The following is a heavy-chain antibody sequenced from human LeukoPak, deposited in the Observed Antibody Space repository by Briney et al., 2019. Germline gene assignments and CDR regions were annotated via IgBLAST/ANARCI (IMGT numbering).Heavy chain of an antibody. D-gene: IGHD5-12*01. V-gene: IGHV1-8*01. Sequence: AASVKVSCKASGYTFTNYDISWVRQATGQGLEWMGWMNPNSGNTGYAEKFQGRVTMTRDTSISTAYMGLSSLRSDDTAVYYCARNSGLADCWGQGTLVTVSS. CDR2: MNPNSGNT. CDR1: GYTFTNYD. J-gene: IGHJ4*02. CDR3: ARNSGLADC.